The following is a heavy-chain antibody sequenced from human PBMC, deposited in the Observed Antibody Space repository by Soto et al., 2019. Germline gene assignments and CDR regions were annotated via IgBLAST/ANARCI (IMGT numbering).Heavy chain of an antibody. CDR2: VKSDGSSQ. V-gene: IGHV3-30*18. J-gene: IGHJ5*02. D-gene: IGHD3-3*01. Sequence: QVKLVESGGGEVQTGTSLRLSCETSGFTLRSYGMHWVRQAPGKGLEWVAAVKSDGSSQFYSDAVRGRFFISRDNSKNRVYLQMNNLRVNDTGVYYCAKPRSSLEWPPFDPWGHGTLVTVSP. CDR1: GFTLRSYG. CDR3: AKPRSSLEWPPFDP.